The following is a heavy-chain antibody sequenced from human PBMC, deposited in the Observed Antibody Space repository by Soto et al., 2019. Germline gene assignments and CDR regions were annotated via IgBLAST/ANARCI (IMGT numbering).Heavy chain of an antibody. J-gene: IGHJ4*02. CDR2: MSAYNGNT. V-gene: IGHV1-18*01. D-gene: IGHD2-15*01. CDR1: GYTFTSYG. Sequence: GASVKVSCKASGYTFTSYGISWVRQAPGQGLEWMGWMSAYNGNTNYAQKLQGRVTMTTDTSTSTAYMELRSLRSDDTAVYYCARTPDIVVVVATDYWGQGTLVTVSS. CDR3: ARTPDIVVVVATDY.